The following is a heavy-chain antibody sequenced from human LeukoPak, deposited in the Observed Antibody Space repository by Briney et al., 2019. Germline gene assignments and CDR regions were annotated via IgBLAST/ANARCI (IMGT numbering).Heavy chain of an antibody. J-gene: IGHJ4*02. CDR2: INPNSGGT. CDR1: GYTFTGYY. CDR3: ARTDIAAAGEPFDY. Sequence: ASVKVSCKASGYTFTGYYVHWVRQAPGQGLEWMGWINPNSGGTNYAKKFQGRVTMTRDTSISTAYMELSRLRSDDTAVYYCARTDIAAAGEPFDYWGQGTLVTVSS. D-gene: IGHD6-13*01. V-gene: IGHV1-2*02.